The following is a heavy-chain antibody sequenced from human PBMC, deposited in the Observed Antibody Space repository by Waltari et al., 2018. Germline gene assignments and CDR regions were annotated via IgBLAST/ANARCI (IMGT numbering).Heavy chain of an antibody. CDR3: ASLYGDYYYYGMDV. J-gene: IGHJ6*02. CDR1: GFTFSSYS. CDR2: ISSSSSTI. V-gene: IGHV3-48*01. Sequence: EVQLVESGGGLVQPGGSLRLSCAASGFTFSSYSMNWVRQAPGKGLEWVSYISSSSSTIYDADSVKGRFTISRDNAKNSLYLQMNSLRAEDTAVYYCASLYGDYYYYGMDVWGQGTTVTVSS. D-gene: IGHD4-17*01.